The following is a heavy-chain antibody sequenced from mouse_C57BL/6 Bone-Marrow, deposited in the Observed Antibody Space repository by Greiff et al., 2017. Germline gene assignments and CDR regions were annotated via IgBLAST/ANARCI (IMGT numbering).Heavy chain of an antibody. CDR2: IHPNSGST. CDR3: ARRFDYITTSMDY. J-gene: IGHJ4*01. D-gene: IGHD1-1*01. CDR1: GYTFTSYW. Sequence: QVQLQQPGAELVKPGASVKLSCKASGYTFTSYWMHWVKQRPGQGLEWIGMIHPNSGSTNYNEKFKSKATLTVEKSSSTAYMQLSSLTSEDSAVYYCARRFDYITTSMDYWGQGTSVTVSS. V-gene: IGHV1-64*01.